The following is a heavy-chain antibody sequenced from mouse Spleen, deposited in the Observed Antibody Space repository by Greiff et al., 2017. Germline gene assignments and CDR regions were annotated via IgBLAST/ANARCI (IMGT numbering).Heavy chain of an antibody. V-gene: IGHV14-1*01. Sequence: EVKLMESGAELVRPGASVKLSCTASGFNIKDYYMHWVKQRPEQGLEWIGRIDPEDGDTEYAPKFQGKATMTADTSSNTAYLQLSSLTSEDTAVYYCTSDYYGSSYPDYWGQGTTLTVSS. CDR1: GFNIKDYY. D-gene: IGHD1-1*01. CDR3: TSDYYGSSYPDY. J-gene: IGHJ2*01. CDR2: IDPEDGDT.